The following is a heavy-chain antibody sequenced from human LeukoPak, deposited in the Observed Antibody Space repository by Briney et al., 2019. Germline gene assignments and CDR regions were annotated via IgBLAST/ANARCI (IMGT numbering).Heavy chain of an antibody. J-gene: IGHJ4*02. CDR3: ARDINENFDY. CDR2: ISSSSSYI. CDR1: GFTFSSYS. Sequence: PGGSLRLSCAASGFTFSSYSMTWVRQAPGKGLEWVSSISSSSSYIYYADSVKGRFTISRDNAENSLYLQMNSLRAEDTAVYYCARDINENFDYWGQGTLVTVSS. V-gene: IGHV3-21*01.